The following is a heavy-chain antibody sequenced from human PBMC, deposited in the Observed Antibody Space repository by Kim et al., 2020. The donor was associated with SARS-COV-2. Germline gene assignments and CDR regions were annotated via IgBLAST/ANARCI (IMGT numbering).Heavy chain of an antibody. CDR3: ARNEYSSSAAFDI. CDR2: ISYDGSNK. CDR1: GFTFRSYA. D-gene: IGHD6-6*01. V-gene: IGHV3-30*04. Sequence: GALRLSCAASGFTFRSYALPWVRQAPGQGLEWVAVISYDGSNKYYVDSVKGRFTISRDNSKNTLYLQMNSLRAEDKAVYYCARNEYSSSAAFDIWGQGRIVT. J-gene: IGHJ3*02.